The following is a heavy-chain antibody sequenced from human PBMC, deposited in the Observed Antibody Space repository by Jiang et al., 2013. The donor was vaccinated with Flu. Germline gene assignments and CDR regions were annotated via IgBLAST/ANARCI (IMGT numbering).Heavy chain of an antibody. V-gene: IGHV4-59*01. Sequence: SGSGLVKPSETLSLTCTVSGGSISSYYWSWIRQPPGKGLEWIGYIYYSGSTNYNPSLKSRVTISVDTSKNQFSLKLSSVTAADTAVYYCARVGDLPYDAFDIWGQGTMVTVSS. J-gene: IGHJ3*02. CDR3: ARVGDLPYDAFDI. D-gene: IGHD2-21*02. CDR1: GGSISSYY. CDR2: IYYSGST.